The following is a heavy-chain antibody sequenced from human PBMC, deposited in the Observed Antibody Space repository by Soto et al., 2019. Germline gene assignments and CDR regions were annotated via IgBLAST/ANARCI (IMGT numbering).Heavy chain of an antibody. J-gene: IGHJ4*02. Sequence: SETLSLTCIVSGESISSSSYYWGWIRQPPGKGLEWIGSIYYSGRTYYNPSFKSRVTISIDTSKNQFSLKLSPVTATDTAVYYCARQRTTVVTQAYFDHWGQGALVTVSS. V-gene: IGHV4-39*01. D-gene: IGHD2-21*02. CDR3: ARQRTTVVTQAYFDH. CDR1: GESISSSSYY. CDR2: IYYSGRT.